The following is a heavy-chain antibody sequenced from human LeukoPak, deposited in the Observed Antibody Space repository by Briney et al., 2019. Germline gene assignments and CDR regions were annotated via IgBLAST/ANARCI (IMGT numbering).Heavy chain of an antibody. V-gene: IGHV3-30*18. J-gene: IGHJ4*02. D-gene: IGHD1-26*01. Sequence: GGSLRLSCAASRFTFSTYGMHWVRQAPGKGLEWVAVISYDGSYESYADSVKGRFTISRDNSKNTLYLQMNSLRVEDTAVYYCAKGAPPTGASPRPWDFNYWGQGALVTVSS. CDR3: AKGAPPTGASPRPWDFNY. CDR1: RFTFSTYG. CDR2: ISYDGSYE.